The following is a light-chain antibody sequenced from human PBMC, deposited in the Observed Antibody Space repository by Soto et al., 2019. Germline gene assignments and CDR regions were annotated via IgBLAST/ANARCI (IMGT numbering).Light chain of an antibody. Sequence: VLTQPASVSGSPGQSITISCTGTSSDVGSYNLVSWYQQHPGKAPKLMIYEGTERPSGVSNRFSGSKSGNTASLTISGLQAEDEADYYCCSYAGSSTYVFGTGTKV. CDR3: CSYAGSSTYV. V-gene: IGLV2-23*01. J-gene: IGLJ1*01. CDR1: SSDVGSYNL. CDR2: EGT.